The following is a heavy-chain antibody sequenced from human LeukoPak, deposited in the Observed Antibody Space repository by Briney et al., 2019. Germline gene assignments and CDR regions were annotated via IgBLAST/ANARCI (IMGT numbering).Heavy chain of an antibody. CDR2: FNSDGSSA. J-gene: IGHJ6*02. CDR1: GFTFNNYW. CDR3: ARDSRPFYCSSTSCYGPYYYYGMDV. Sequence: GGSLRLSCAASGFTFNNYWMHWVRQAPGKGLVWVSGFNSDGSSATYADSVKGRFTISRDNAKNTLYLEMNSLRAEDTAVYYCARDSRPFYCSSTSCYGPYYYYGMDVWGQGTTVTVSS. D-gene: IGHD2-2*01. V-gene: IGHV3-74*01.